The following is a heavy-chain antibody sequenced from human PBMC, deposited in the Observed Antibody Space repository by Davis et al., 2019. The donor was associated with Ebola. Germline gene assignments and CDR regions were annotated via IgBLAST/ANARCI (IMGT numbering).Heavy chain of an antibody. J-gene: IGHJ5*02. CDR3: AKDPNSDYPYNWLDP. CDR1: GFTFSSYA. V-gene: IGHV3-23*01. D-gene: IGHD6-25*01. CDR2: ISGSGGST. Sequence: GVLRLSCAASGFTFSSYAMSWVRQAPGKGLEWVSAISGSGGSTYYADSVKGRFTISRDNSKNTLYLQMNSLRAEDTAVYYCAKDPNSDYPYNWLDPWGQGTLVSVSS.